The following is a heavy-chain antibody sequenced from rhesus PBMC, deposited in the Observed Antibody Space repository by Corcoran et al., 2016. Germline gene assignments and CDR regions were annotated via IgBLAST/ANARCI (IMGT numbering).Heavy chain of an antibody. V-gene: IGHV4-169*02. Sequence: QLQLQESGPGLVKPSETLSVTCAVSGGSISSSYWSWIRQAPGKGLEWIGYIYGRDSNTNYNPYLKSRVTLSVDTSKNQFSLILNSMTAADTAVYYCVRDKDYGYDYWGQGVLVTVSS. J-gene: IGHJ4*01. CDR1: GGSISSSY. CDR3: VRDKDYGYDY. CDR2: IYGRDSNT. D-gene: IGHD4-29*01.